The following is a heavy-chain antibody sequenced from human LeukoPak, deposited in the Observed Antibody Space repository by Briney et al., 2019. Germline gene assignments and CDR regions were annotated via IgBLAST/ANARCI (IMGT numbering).Heavy chain of an antibody. CDR1: GFTFPHYG. V-gene: IGHV3-20*04. D-gene: IGHD4-17*01. J-gene: IGHJ2*01. CDR2: IRWSGGTV. Sequence: PGGSLRLSCVASGFTFPHYGMSWVRQAPGKGLEWVSGIRWSGGTVGYADSVKGRLTISRDDAKNSVYLQMNNLGVDDTAFYYCTRGAGDDVGFFDLWGRGTLVTVSS. CDR3: TRGAGDDVGFFDL.